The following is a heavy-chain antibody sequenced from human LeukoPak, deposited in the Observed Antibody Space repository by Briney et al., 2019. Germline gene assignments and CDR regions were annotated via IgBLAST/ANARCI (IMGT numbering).Heavy chain of an antibody. D-gene: IGHD6-13*01. CDR2: IYYSGST. V-gene: IGHV4-39*07. J-gene: IGHJ5*02. CDR1: GGSTSSSSYY. Sequence: SETLSLTCTVSGGSTSSSSYYWGWIRQPPGKGLEWIGSIYYSGSTYYNPSLKSRVTISVDTSKNQFSLKLSSVTAADTAVYYCARDPGIAAAGTSNWFDPWGQGTLVTVSS. CDR3: ARDPGIAAAGTSNWFDP.